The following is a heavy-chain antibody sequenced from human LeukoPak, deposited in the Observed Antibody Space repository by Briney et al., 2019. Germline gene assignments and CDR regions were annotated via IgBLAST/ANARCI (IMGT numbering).Heavy chain of an antibody. D-gene: IGHD6-19*01. CDR3: ATGPLPKAVPKSGWYIDY. CDR2: FDPEDGET. Sequence: ASVKVSCKASGYTVTSYYMHWVRQAPGKGLEWMGGFDPEDGETIYAQKFQGRVTMTEDTSTDTAYMELSSLRSEDTAVYYCATGPLPKAVPKSGWYIDYWGQGTLVTVSS. V-gene: IGHV1-24*01. J-gene: IGHJ4*02. CDR1: GYTVTSYY.